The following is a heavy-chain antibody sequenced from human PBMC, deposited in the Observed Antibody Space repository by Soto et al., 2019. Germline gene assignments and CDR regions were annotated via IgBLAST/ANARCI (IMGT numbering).Heavy chain of an antibody. CDR1: GFNFTNHW. CDR2: ITSDGKSK. D-gene: IGHD2-21*02. J-gene: IGHJ5*02. CDR3: ARESGDWPLNWFDP. Sequence: VGSLRLSCAASGFNFTNHWMHWVRQAPGKGLVWVSRITSDGKSKAYAESVKGRFAISRDNAKNTVYLQMNGLTVEDTAVYYCARESGDWPLNWFDPWGQGALVTVSS. V-gene: IGHV3-74*01.